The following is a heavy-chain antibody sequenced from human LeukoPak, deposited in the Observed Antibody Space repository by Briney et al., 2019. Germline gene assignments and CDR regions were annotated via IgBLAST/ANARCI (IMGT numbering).Heavy chain of an antibody. J-gene: IGHJ6*03. CDR2: IYTSGST. V-gene: IGHV4-4*07. D-gene: IGHD3-3*01. Sequence: PSETPSLTCTVSGGSISSYYWSWIRQPAGKGLEWIGRIYTSGSTNYNPSLKSRVTMSVDTSKNQFSLKLSSVTAADTAVYYCAREGYDFWSGYSDYFYYYMDVWGKGTTVTVSS. CDR1: GGSISSYY. CDR3: AREGYDFWSGYSDYFYYYMDV.